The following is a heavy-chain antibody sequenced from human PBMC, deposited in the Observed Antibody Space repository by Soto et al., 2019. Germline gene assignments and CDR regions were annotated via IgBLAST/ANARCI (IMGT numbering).Heavy chain of an antibody. CDR3: ARDRLEYDFWSGYYPTYVYSYGMCA. CDR2: IYYSGST. Sequence: PSETLSLTCTVSGGSVSSGSYYWSWIRQPPGKGLEWIGYIYYSGSTNYNPSLKSRVTISVDTSKNQFSLKLSSVTAADTAVYYCARDRLEYDFWSGYYPTYVYSYGMCARGQGTPVPGSS. J-gene: IGHJ6*02. V-gene: IGHV4-61*01. D-gene: IGHD3-3*01. CDR1: GGSVSSGSYY.